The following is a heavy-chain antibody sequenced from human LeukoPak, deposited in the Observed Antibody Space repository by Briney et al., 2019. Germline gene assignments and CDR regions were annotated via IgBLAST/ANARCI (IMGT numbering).Heavy chain of an antibody. V-gene: IGHV5-51*01. Sequence: GESLKISCKGSGYSFTSYWIGWVRQMPGKGLEWMGIIYPGDSDTRYGPSFQGQVTISADKSISTAYLQWSSLKASDTAMYYCARGLDYYDSSGYYYWSYYFDYWGRGTLVTVSS. J-gene: IGHJ4*02. CDR1: GYSFTSYW. D-gene: IGHD3-22*01. CDR3: ARGLDYYDSSGYYYWSYYFDY. CDR2: IYPGDSDT.